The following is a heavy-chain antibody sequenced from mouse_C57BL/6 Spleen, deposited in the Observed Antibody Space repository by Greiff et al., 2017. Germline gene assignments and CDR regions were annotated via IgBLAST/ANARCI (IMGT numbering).Heavy chain of an antibody. J-gene: IGHJ3*01. CDR1: GYTFTSYW. CDR2: IDPSDSYT. Sequence: VQLKQPGAELVMPGASVKLSCKASGYTFTSYWMHWVKQRPGQGLEWIGEIDPSDSYTNYNQKFKGKSTLTVDKSSSTAYMQLSSLTSEDSAVYYCASYDVTYWGQGTLVTVSA. V-gene: IGHV1-69*01. CDR3: ASYDVTY. D-gene: IGHD2-12*01.